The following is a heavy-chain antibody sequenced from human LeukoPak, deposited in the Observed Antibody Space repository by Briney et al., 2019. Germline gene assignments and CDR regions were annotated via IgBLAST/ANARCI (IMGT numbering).Heavy chain of an antibody. J-gene: IGHJ4*02. Sequence: GGSLRLSCAASRFIFSNYAMHWVRQAPGKGLDWVAVISYHARDQFYADSVKGRFTISRDNSKNTLYLQMNSLRAEDTAVYYCAKTVEKSYYYDSSGYPFDYWGQGTLVTVSS. V-gene: IGHV3-30-3*02. CDR3: AKTVEKSYYYDSSGYPFDY. D-gene: IGHD3-22*01. CDR2: ISYHARDQ. CDR1: RFIFSNYA.